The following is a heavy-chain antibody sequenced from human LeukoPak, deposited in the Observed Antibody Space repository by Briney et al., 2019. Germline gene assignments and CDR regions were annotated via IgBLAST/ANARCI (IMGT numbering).Heavy chain of an antibody. CDR1: GYTFTSYG. CDR3: AREVGQPRPLRSPLDY. D-gene: IGHD1-14*01. J-gene: IGHJ4*02. Sequence: ASVKVSCKASGYTFTSYGISWVRQAPGQGLEWMGWISAYNGNTNYAQKLQGRVTMTTDTSTSTAYMELRSLRSDDTAVYYCAREVGQPRPLRSPLDYWGQGTLVTVSS. V-gene: IGHV1-18*01. CDR2: ISAYNGNT.